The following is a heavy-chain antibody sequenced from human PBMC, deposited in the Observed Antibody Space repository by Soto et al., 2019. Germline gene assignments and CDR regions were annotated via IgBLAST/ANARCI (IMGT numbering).Heavy chain of an antibody. V-gene: IGHV1-2*02. CDR2: VSPNSGGT. D-gene: IGHD5-12*01. CDR1: GYTFTGYY. Sequence: ASVKVSCKASGYTFTGYYIHWVRQAPGQGLEWMGWVSPNSGGTNYAQKFQGRVTMTRDTSISSAYMELSRLRYDDTAVYYCARANSGDDDEFDYWGQGTPVTVSS. J-gene: IGHJ4*02. CDR3: ARANSGDDDEFDY.